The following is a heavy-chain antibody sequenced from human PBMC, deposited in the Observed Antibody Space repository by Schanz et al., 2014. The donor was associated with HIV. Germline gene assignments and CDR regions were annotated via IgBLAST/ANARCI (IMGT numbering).Heavy chain of an antibody. CDR2: IQSDGPTT. Sequence: VQLVESGGGVVQPGRSLRLSCAASGFTFSNFAMHWVRQAPGKGLEWVSRIQSDGPTTTYADSVKGRFTISRDNAKSTLYLQMNSLRVDDTAVYYCATAAVTDYSDNWGQGTLVTVSS. V-gene: IGHV3-74*02. CDR1: GFTFSNFA. J-gene: IGHJ4*02. D-gene: IGHD2-2*01. CDR3: ATAAVTDYSDN.